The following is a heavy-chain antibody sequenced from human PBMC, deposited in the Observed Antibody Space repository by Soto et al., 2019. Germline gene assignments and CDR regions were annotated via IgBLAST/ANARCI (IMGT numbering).Heavy chain of an antibody. CDR1: GVTFSSYG. CDR2: ISYDGSNK. CDR3: AICIWGSYRSPCYFDF. J-gene: IGHJ4*02. Sequence: PRGSLRLSCAASGVTFSSYGMLWVRQAPGKGLEWVAVISYDGSNKYYADSVKGRFTISRDNSKNTLYLQMNSLRAEDTAVYYYAICIWGSYRSPCYFDFWGQGTLVSVSS. D-gene: IGHD3-16*02. V-gene: IGHV3-30*03.